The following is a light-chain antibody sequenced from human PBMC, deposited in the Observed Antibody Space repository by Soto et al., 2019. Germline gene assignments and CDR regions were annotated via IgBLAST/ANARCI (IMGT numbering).Light chain of an antibody. CDR1: RTDVDGYDY. CDR2: DVY. J-gene: IGLJ1*01. CDR3: TQYTSSTSFYL. Sequence: QSALTQPASVSGSPGQSIAISCTGVRTDVDGYDYVSWYQQHPGQAPQLIIYDVYNRPSGVSHRFSGSKSGDTASLTISGLQAEDEADYYGTQYTSSTSFYLFASGTKVT. V-gene: IGLV2-14*03.